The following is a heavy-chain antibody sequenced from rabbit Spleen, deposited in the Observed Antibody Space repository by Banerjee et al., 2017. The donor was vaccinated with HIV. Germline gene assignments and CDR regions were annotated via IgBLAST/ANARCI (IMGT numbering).Heavy chain of an antibody. CDR1: GFSFSSSDY. V-gene: IGHV1S40*01. CDR2: IYAGGSGSA. CDR3: TIATMTMVITDL. D-gene: IGHD2-1*01. J-gene: IGHJ4*01. Sequence: QSLEESGGDLVKPGASLTLTCTASGFSFSSSDYMCWVRQAPGKGLEWIGCIYAGGSGSAGYASWAKGRFTISKPSSTTVTLQMTSLTAADTATYFCTIATMTMVITDLWGPGTLVTVS.